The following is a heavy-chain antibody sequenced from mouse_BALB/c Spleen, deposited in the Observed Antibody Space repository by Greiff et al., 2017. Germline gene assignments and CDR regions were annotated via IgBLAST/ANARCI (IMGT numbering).Heavy chain of an antibody. CDR2: ISTYYGNT. J-gene: IGHJ2*01. D-gene: IGHD3-1*01. V-gene: IGHV1-67*01. Sequence: QVQLQQSGPELVRPGVSVKISCKGSSYTFTDYAMHWVKQSHAKSLEWIGVISTYYGNTNYNQKFKGKATMTVDKSSSTAYMELARLTSEDSAVYYCAREGCSSGYVRYFDYWGQGTTLTVSS. CDR1: SYTFTDYA. CDR3: AREGCSSGYVRYFDY.